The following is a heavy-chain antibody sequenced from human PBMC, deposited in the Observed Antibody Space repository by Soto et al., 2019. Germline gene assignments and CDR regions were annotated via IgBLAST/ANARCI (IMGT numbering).Heavy chain of an antibody. Sequence: SETLSLTCDVSGDFLTTYYWNWIRQSPGKGLEWIGYIFYGGHTNYNPSLRGRATISVDTSKNQFSLKLSSVTAADTAVYYCARSPQYSSGWNGGFDYWGQGTLVTVSS. CDR3: ARSPQYSSGWNGGFDY. V-gene: IGHV4-59*01. J-gene: IGHJ4*02. D-gene: IGHD6-19*01. CDR2: IFYGGHT. CDR1: GDFLTTYY.